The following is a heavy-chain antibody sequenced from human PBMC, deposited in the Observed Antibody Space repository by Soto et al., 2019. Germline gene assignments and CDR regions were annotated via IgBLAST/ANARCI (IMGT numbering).Heavy chain of an antibody. Sequence: GASVKVSCKASGYTFTSYAMHWVRQAPGQRLEWMGWINAGNGNTKYSQKFQGRVTITRDTSASTAYMELSSLRSEDTAVYYCARAGYCSSTSCFRAFGYWGQGTLVTVSS. CDR2: INAGNGNT. V-gene: IGHV1-3*01. J-gene: IGHJ4*02. CDR1: GYTFTSYA. D-gene: IGHD2-2*01. CDR3: ARAGYCSSTSCFRAFGY.